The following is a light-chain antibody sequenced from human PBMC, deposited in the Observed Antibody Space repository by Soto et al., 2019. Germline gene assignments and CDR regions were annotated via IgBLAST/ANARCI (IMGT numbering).Light chain of an antibody. V-gene: IGKV3-20*01. CDR2: GAS. Sequence: ESVLTQSAGTLSLSPGERATLSCRASQSVSNNYLAWYQQKPGQAPRLLIYGASTRATGIPDRFSGSGSGTDFTLTISRLEPEDSAVYYCQQYGSSPTWTFGQGTKVDIK. CDR3: QQYGSSPTWT. CDR1: QSVSNNY. J-gene: IGKJ1*01.